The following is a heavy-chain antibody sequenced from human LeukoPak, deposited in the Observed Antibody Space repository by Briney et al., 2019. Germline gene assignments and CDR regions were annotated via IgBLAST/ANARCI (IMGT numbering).Heavy chain of an antibody. CDR1: GGSISSYY. Sequence: SETLSLTCTVSGGSISSYYWSWIRQPAGKGLEWIGRIYTSGSTNYNPSLKSRVTMSVDTSKNQFSLKLSSVTAADTAVYYCARGGYSSSWYTGWFDPWGQGTLLTVSS. D-gene: IGHD6-13*01. CDR2: IYTSGST. J-gene: IGHJ5*02. CDR3: ARGGYSSSWYTGWFDP. V-gene: IGHV4-4*07.